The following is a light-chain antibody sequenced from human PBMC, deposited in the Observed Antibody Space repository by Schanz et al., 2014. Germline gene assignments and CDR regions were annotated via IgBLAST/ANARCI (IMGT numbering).Light chain of an antibody. J-gene: IGKJ3*01. CDR3: HQYGSSPFT. Sequence: EIVLTQSPGTLSLSPGERATLSCRASQSVSSNYLAWYQQKPGQAPRLLMSGVHDRASGIPDRFSGSGSETEFTLTISSLQSEDFAVYYCHQYGSSPFTFGPGTTVDIK. CDR1: QSVSSNY. CDR2: GVH. V-gene: IGKV3-20*01.